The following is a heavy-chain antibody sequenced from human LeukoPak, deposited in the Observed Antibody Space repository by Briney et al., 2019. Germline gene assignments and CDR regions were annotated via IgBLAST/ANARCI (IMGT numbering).Heavy chain of an antibody. CDR1: GGTLSSYA. CDR3: ARARDRWSRYAFDI. Sequence: ASVKVSCKASGGTLSSYAISWVRQAPGQGLEWMGGIIPIFGTANYAQKFQGRATITADESTSTAYMELSSLRSEDTAVYYCARARDRWSRYAFDIWGQGTMVTVSS. J-gene: IGHJ3*02. CDR2: IIPIFGTA. V-gene: IGHV1-69*13. D-gene: IGHD4-23*01.